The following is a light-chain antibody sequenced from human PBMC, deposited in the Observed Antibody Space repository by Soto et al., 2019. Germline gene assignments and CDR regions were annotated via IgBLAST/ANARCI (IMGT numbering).Light chain of an antibody. J-gene: IGKJ2*01. CDR2: WAS. Sequence: DIVMTQSPDSLAVSLGERATINCKSSQNVLYSSNSKNSLAWYQHKPGRPPKVLIYWASTRESGVPDRFSGSGSGTDFTLTISSLQAEDVAVYYCQQYYSTPHTFGQGTKLEIK. CDR1: QNVLYSSNSKNS. CDR3: QQYYSTPHT. V-gene: IGKV4-1*01.